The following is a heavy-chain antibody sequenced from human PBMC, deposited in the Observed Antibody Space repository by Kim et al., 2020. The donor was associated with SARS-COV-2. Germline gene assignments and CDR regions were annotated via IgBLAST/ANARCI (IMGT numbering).Heavy chain of an antibody. Sequence: VKGRFTIPRDNSKNPLYLQMNSLRAEDTAVYYCANIQLWSSQDYYYGMDVWGQGTTVTVSS. V-gene: IGHV3-23*01. D-gene: IGHD5-18*01. CDR3: ANIQLWSSQDYYYGMDV. J-gene: IGHJ6*02.